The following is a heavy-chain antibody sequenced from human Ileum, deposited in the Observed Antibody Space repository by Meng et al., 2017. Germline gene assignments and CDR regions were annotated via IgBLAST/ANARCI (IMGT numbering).Heavy chain of an antibody. V-gene: IGHV3-7*01. CDR3: ARDSTWHNFDY. D-gene: IGHD2-21*01. CDR1: GFTFGSFW. CDR2: IAADGSDE. Sequence: GESLKISCAASGFTFGSFWMTWVRQTPGKGLEWVANIAADGSDEYYVDSVKGRFTISRDNAKKSLYLQMYSLRAEDTAVYYCARDSTWHNFDYWGRGTLVTVSS. J-gene: IGHJ4*02.